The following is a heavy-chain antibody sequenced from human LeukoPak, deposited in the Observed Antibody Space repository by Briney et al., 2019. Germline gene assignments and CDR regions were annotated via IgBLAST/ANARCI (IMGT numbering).Heavy chain of an antibody. D-gene: IGHD2-8*01. CDR1: GGSISSYY. J-gene: IGHJ4*02. CDR3: ARTNKRAHYFDY. Sequence: PSETLSLTCTVSGGSISSYYWSWIRQPPGKGLEWIGYTYYSGSTNYNPSLKSRVTISVDTSKNQFSLKLSSVTAADTAVYYCARTNKRAHYFDYWGQGTLVTVSS. CDR2: TYYSGST. V-gene: IGHV4-59*01.